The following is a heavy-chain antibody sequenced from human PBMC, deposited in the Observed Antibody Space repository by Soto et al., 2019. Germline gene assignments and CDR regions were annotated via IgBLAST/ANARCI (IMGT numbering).Heavy chain of an antibody. CDR1: GGTFSSYA. V-gene: IGHV1-69*13. D-gene: IGHD1-26*01. CDR2: IIPIFGTA. CDR3: ASRRSGADYLDYYYYGMDV. J-gene: IGHJ6*02. Sequence: ASVKVSCKASGGTFSSYAISWVRQAPGQGLEWMGGIIPIFGTANYAQKFQGRVTITADESTSTAYMELSSLRSEDTAVYYCASRRSGADYLDYYYYGMDVWGQGTTVTVSS.